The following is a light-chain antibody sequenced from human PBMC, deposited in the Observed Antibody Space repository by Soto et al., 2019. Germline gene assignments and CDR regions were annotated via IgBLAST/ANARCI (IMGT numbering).Light chain of an antibody. CDR2: DVS. J-gene: IGLJ1*01. V-gene: IGLV2-14*01. CDR3: SSYTSTSTPCG. Sequence: HSVRTHPGSGSGPPEQSITIPSTGTSSDAGGYNFVSRYQLHPGKAPKLIVYDVSHRPSGASNHFSGYKSGNTAARTISGLQAEDEADYYCSSYTSTSTPCGFGTGTKVTVL. CDR1: SSDAGGYNF.